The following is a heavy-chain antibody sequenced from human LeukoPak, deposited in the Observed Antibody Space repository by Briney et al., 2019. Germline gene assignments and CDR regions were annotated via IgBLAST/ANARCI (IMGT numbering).Heavy chain of an antibody. D-gene: IGHD3-10*01. CDR3: ARSDYYGSGNFDY. J-gene: IGHJ4*02. CDR2: IYYSGST. Sequence: SETLSLTCTVSGGSISSYYWSWIRQPPGKGLEWMGYIYYSGSTNYNPSLKSRVTISVDTSKNQFSLKLSSVTAADTAVYYCARSDYYGSGNFDYWGQGTLVTVSS. CDR1: GGSISSYY. V-gene: IGHV4-59*01.